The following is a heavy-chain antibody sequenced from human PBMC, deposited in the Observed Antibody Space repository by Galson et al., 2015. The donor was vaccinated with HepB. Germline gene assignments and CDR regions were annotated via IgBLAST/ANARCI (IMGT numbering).Heavy chain of an antibody. CDR1: GGSISSGGYY. J-gene: IGHJ4*02. CDR3: ARGSWQRAFDY. Sequence: LSLTCTVSGGSISSGGYYWSWIRQHPGKGLEWIGYIYYSGSTYYNPSLKSRVTISVDTSKNQFSLKLSSVTAADTAVYYCARGSWQRAFDYWGQGTLVTVSS. D-gene: IGHD6-25*01. CDR2: IYYSGST. V-gene: IGHV4-31*03.